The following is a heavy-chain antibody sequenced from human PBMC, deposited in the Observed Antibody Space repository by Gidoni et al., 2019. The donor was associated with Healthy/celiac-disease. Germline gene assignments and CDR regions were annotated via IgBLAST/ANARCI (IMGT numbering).Heavy chain of an antibody. CDR3: ARDPSSPYSSGWRISY. J-gene: IGHJ4*02. CDR2: IKQDGSEK. D-gene: IGHD6-19*01. Sequence: EVQLVESGGGLVQPGGSLRLSCAASGFTFSSYWMSWVRQAPGKGLEWVANIKQDGSEKYYVDSVKGRFTISRDNAKNSLYLQMNSLRAEDTAVYYCARDPSSPYSSGWRISYWGQGTLVTVSS. CDR1: GFTFSSYW. V-gene: IGHV3-7*01.